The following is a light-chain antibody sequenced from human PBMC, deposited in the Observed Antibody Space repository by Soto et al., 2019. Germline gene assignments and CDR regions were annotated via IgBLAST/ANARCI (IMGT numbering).Light chain of an antibody. V-gene: IGKV2-30*02. Sequence: DVVMTQSPVSLPVTLGPPASISCRSNQSLVHSDGIAYFSWFQQRPGRSPRRXIYKVSNRDSGVPARFSGSGSGTDFALKISRVEAEDVGVYYCMQGTHWPITFGQGTRLEIK. CDR1: QSLVHSDGIAY. CDR2: KVS. CDR3: MQGTHWPIT. J-gene: IGKJ5*01.